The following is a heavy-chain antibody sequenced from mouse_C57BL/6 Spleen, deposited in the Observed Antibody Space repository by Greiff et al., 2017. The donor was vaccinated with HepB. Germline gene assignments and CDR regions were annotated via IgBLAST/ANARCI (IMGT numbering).Heavy chain of an antibody. J-gene: IGHJ3*01. CDR3: TTGGSSPAWFAY. D-gene: IGHD1-1*01. V-gene: IGHV14-1*01. Sequence: EVKVVESGAELVRPGASVKLSCTASGFNIKDYYMHWVKQRPEQGLEWIGRIDPEDGDTEYAPKFQGKATMTADTSSNTAYLQLSSLTSEDTAVYYCTTGGSSPAWFAYWGQGTLVTVSA. CDR2: IDPEDGDT. CDR1: GFNIKDYY.